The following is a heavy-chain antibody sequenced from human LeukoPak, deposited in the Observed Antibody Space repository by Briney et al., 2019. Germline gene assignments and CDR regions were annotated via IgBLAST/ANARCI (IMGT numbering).Heavy chain of an antibody. J-gene: IGHJ6*02. V-gene: IGHV4-34*01. CDR1: GFTFSSYA. D-gene: IGHD1-14*01. CDR2: INHSGST. Sequence: GSLRLSCAASGFTFSSYAMSWVCQPPGKGLEWIGEINHSGSTNYNPSLKSRVTISVDTSKNQFSLKLSSVTAADTAVYYCARGKSNRQTYYYYYYGMDVWGQGTTVTVSS. CDR3: ARGKSNRQTYYYYYYGMDV.